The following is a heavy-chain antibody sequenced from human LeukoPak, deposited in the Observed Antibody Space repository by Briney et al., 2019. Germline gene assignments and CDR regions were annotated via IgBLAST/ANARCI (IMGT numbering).Heavy chain of an antibody. CDR3: ARDGKPYYDFWSGYYFDY. CDR1: GYTFTSYG. D-gene: IGHD3-3*01. V-gene: IGHV1-18*01. J-gene: IGHJ4*02. CDR2: ISAYNGNT. Sequence: ASVKVSCKASGYTFTSYGISWVRQAPGQGLEWMGWISAYNGNTNYAQKLQGRVIMTTDTSTSTAYMELRSLRSDDTAVYYCARDGKPYYDFWSGYYFDYWGQGTLVTVSS.